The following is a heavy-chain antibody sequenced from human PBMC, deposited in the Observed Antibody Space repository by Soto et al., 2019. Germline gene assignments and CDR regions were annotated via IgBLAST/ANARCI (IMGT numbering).Heavy chain of an antibody. Sequence: QVQLVESGGGVVQPGRSLRLSCAASGFTFSSYGMHWVRQAPGKGLEWVAVISYDGSNKYYADSVKGRFTISRDNSKNTLYLKRTSREVGERVVYYCAKVLRRRPSSSGLDVWGQGTTVTVSS. D-gene: IGHD3-10*01. J-gene: IGHJ6*02. CDR3: AKVLRRRPSSSGLDV. CDR2: ISYDGSNK. V-gene: IGHV3-30*18. CDR1: GFTFSSYG.